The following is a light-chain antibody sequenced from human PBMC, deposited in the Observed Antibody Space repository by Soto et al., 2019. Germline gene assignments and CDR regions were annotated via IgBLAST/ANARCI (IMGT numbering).Light chain of an antibody. V-gene: IGLV2-23*01. J-gene: IGLJ2*01. Sequence: QSMLTQPASVSGSPGQSITISCTGTSSDVGSYNLVSWYQQHPGKAPKLMIYEGSKRPSGVSNRFSGSKSGNTASLTISGLQAEDEADYYCCSYAGSSTLVFGGGTQLTVL. CDR2: EGS. CDR3: CSYAGSSTLV. CDR1: SSDVGSYNL.